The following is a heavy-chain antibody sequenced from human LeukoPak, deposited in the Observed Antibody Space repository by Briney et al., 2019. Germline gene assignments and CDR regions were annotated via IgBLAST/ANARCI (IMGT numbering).Heavy chain of an antibody. CDR3: ARGQVLRGRRDYYYGMDV. CDR1: GGSISSSSYY. Sequence: SETLSLTCTVSGGSISSSSYYWGWIRQPPGKGLEWIGTIYYSGSTYYNPSLKSRVTISVDTSKNQFSLKLSSVTAADTAVYYCARGQVLRGRRDYYYGMDVWGQGTTVTVSS. CDR2: IYYSGST. V-gene: IGHV4-39*01. J-gene: IGHJ6*02. D-gene: IGHD5/OR15-5a*01.